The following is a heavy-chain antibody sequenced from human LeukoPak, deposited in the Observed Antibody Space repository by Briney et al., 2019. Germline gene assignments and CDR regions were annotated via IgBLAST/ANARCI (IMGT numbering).Heavy chain of an antibody. D-gene: IGHD1-14*01. CDR1: GYSFSAYW. V-gene: IGHV1-2*02. CDR2: IITDSGDT. J-gene: IGHJ4*02. CDR3: ARGGLHHGFDY. Sequence: GASVKVSCKASGYSFSAYWMHWVRQAPGQGLEWMGWIITDSGDTNYAQKLQGRVTMTMDTSISTAYMELSSLSSDDTAVYYCARGGLHHGFDYWGQGTLVTVSS.